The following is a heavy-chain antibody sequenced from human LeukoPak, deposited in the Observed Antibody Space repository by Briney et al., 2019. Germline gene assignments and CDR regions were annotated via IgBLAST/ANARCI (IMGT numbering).Heavy chain of an antibody. D-gene: IGHD3-16*01. CDR3: ANLLGKSWGNQNAFDI. J-gene: IGHJ3*02. Sequence: GGSLRLSCAASGFTFSSYAMSWVRQAPGKGLEWVSAISGSGGSTYYADSVKGRFTISRDNSKNTLYLQMNSLRAEDTAVYYCANLLGKSWGNQNAFDIWGQGTMVAVSS. V-gene: IGHV3-23*01. CDR1: GFTFSSYA. CDR2: ISGSGGST.